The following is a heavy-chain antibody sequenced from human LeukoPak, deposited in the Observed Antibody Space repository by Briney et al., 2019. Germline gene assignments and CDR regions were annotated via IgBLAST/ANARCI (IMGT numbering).Heavy chain of an antibody. CDR3: AKSALYDSSGYLDY. Sequence: GGSLRLSCAASGFTFGDYAMHWVRQAPGKGLEWVSGISWNSGSIGYADSVKGRFTISRDNAKNSLYLQMNSLRAEDTALYYCAKSALYDSSGYLDYWGQGTLVTVSS. V-gene: IGHV3-9*01. CDR1: GFTFGDYA. D-gene: IGHD3-22*01. CDR2: ISWNSGSI. J-gene: IGHJ4*02.